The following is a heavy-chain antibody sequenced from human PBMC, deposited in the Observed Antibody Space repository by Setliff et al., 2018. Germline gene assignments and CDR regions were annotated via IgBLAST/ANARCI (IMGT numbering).Heavy chain of an antibody. V-gene: IGHV4-34*01. J-gene: IGHJ6*03. D-gene: IGHD1-26*01. CDR3: ARRGGYSGSYYYYNWDV. CDR1: GGSFSGYY. CDR2: INHSGST. Sequence: SETLSLTCGVYGGSFSGYYWSWIRQPPGKGLEWIGEINHSGSTNYNPSLKSRVTISVDTSKNQFSLKLSSVTAADTAVYYCARRGGYSGSYYYYNWDVWGKGTTVTVSS.